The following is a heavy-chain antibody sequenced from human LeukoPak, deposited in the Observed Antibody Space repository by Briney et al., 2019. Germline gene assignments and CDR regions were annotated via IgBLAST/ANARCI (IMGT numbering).Heavy chain of an antibody. V-gene: IGHV4-59*08. CDR1: GGSISSYY. Sequence: PSETLSLTCTVSGGSISSYYWSWIRQPPGKGLEWIGYIYYSGSTNYNPSLKSRVTISVDTSKNQFSLKLSSVTAADTAVYYCASTRYYDILTGYYRLPYYFDYWGQGTLVTVSS. J-gene: IGHJ4*02. CDR3: ASTRYYDILTGYYRLPYYFDY. CDR2: IYYSGST. D-gene: IGHD3-9*01.